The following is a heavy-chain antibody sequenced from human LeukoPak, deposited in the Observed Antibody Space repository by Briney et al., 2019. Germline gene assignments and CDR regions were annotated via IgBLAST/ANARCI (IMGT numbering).Heavy chain of an antibody. V-gene: IGHV5-51*01. Sequence: GESLKISCKASGYRFTSYWIGWVRQMPGKGLEWMAIIYPGDTNIKYNPSFQAQVTISADKSITTTYLQWSSLEASDTAIYYCASTNPDGHNVDYWGQGTLVTVSS. CDR3: ASTNPDGHNVDY. CDR2: IYPGDTNI. CDR1: GYRFTSYW. D-gene: IGHD5-24*01. J-gene: IGHJ4*02.